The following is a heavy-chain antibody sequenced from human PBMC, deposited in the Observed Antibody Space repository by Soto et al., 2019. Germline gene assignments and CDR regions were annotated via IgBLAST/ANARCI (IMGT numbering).Heavy chain of an antibody. D-gene: IGHD6-13*01. Sequence: PTLVNPTQTLTLTCTFSGFSLSTSGVGVGWIRQPPGKALEWLALIYWNDDKRYSPSLKSRLTITKDTSKNQVVLTMTNMDPVDTATYYCAHSRGKAAGIGWFDPWGQGTLVTVSS. J-gene: IGHJ5*02. V-gene: IGHV2-5*01. CDR3: AHSRGKAAGIGWFDP. CDR2: IYWNDDK. CDR1: GFSLSTSGVG.